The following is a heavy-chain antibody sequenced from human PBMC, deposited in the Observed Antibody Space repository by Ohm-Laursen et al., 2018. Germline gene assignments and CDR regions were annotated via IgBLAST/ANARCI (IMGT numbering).Heavy chain of an antibody. CDR2: INWNSGDI. Sequence: SLRLSCTASGFTFGNYAMYWVRQAPRKGLEWVATINWNSGDIGYGDSVKGRFTISRDNARSSLDLQMNSLRVEDTALYYCAKDLLAAPDYYGMDVWGQGTTVTVSS. D-gene: IGHD6-13*01. J-gene: IGHJ6*02. CDR3: AKDLLAAPDYYGMDV. V-gene: IGHV3-9*01. CDR1: GFTFGNYA.